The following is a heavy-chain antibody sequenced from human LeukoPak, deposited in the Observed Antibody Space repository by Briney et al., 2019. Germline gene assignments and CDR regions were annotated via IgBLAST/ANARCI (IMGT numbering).Heavy chain of an antibody. CDR3: ARPMEGYSGSGSWYFDY. D-gene: IGHD3-10*01. V-gene: IGHV3-21*01. J-gene: IGHJ4*02. CDR2: ISSSSNYI. CDR1: GFTFSSYG. Sequence: GGSLRLSCAASGFTFSSYGMNWVRQAPGKGLEWVSSISSSSNYIYYVDSVKGRFTISRDNAKNSLYLQMNSLRAEDTAVYYCARPMEGYSGSGSWYFDYWGQGTLVTVSS.